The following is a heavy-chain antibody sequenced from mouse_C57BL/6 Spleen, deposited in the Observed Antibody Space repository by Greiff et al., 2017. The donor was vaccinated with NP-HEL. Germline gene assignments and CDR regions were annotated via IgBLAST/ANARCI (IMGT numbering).Heavy chain of an antibody. Sequence: VQLQQSGAELVRPGTSVKLSCKASGYAFTNYLIEWVKQRPGQGLEWIGVINPGSGGTNYNEKFKGKATLTADKSSSTAYMQLSSLTSEGSAVYCCARWKLGGFAYRGQGTLVTVSA. J-gene: IGHJ3*01. CDR1: GYAFTNYL. V-gene: IGHV1-54*01. D-gene: IGHD4-1*01. CDR3: ARWKLGGFAY. CDR2: INPGSGGT.